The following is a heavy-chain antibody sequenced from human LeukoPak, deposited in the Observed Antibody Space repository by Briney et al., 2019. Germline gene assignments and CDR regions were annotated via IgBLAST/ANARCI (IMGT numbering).Heavy chain of an antibody. J-gene: IGHJ4*02. D-gene: IGHD5-12*01. CDR1: GVSISNYY. CDR2: LYNNGRT. CDR3: ARGGGYDPNDY. Sequence: SETLSLTCTVSGVSISNYYWSWIRQPPGKGLEWNGYLYNNGRTNYNPSLKSRVTISVDTSENQFSLKLSSVTAADTAVYYCARGGGYDPNDYWGQGTLVTVSS. V-gene: IGHV4-59*12.